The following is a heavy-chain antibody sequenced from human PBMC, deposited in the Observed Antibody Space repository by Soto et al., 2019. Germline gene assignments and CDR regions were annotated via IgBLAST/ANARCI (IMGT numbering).Heavy chain of an antibody. CDR3: AHRVLRTVFGLVTTTAIYFDF. CDR1: GFSLSTSGVG. V-gene: IGHV2-5*02. Sequence: QITLNESGPTLVKPTETLTLTCTFSGFSLSTSGVGVGWIRQSPGKAPEGLALIYWDDEKRYSASLKSRLTINQDTSKHQVVLTMANLVPADTATYHCAHRVLRTVFGLVTTTAIYFDFWGQGTPVAVSS. D-gene: IGHD3-3*01. J-gene: IGHJ4*02. CDR2: IYWDDEK.